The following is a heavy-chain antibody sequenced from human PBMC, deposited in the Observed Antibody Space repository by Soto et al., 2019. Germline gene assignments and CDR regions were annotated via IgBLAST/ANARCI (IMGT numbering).Heavy chain of an antibody. Sequence: QVQLVESGGGVVQPGSSLRLSCAASGFTFSRYGMHWVRQAPGKGLEWVAVIWYDGSSKYYADSVKDRFTSSRDNSKNTLYLQMNSLRADDTAVYDWARARPTYDILTYFQYGGQGTLVTVSS. CDR3: ARARPTYDILTYFQY. CDR2: IWYDGSSK. J-gene: IGHJ1*01. D-gene: IGHD3-9*01. V-gene: IGHV3-33*01. CDR1: GFTFSRYG.